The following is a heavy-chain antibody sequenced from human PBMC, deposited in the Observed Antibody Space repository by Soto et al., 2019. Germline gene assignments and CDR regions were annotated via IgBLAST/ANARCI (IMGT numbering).Heavy chain of an antibody. CDR3: ASDVVGDDLTVTTGEFGGL. V-gene: IGHV1-2*02. D-gene: IGHD3-16*01. J-gene: IGHJ4*02. Sequence: ASVKVSCKASGHTFSGYYVHWVRQAPGQGLEWMGWVNPNSGGTHYAQKFQGRVSMTRDTSLSAVYMELRSLRPDDMAVYFCASDVVGDDLTVTTGEFGGLWGQGTLVTVSS. CDR2: VNPNSGGT. CDR1: GHTFSGYY.